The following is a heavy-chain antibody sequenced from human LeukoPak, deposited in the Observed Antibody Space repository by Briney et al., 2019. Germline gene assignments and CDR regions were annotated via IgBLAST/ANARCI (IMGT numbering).Heavy chain of an antibody. CDR3: AREAVDTAMVYQREYYFDY. D-gene: IGHD5-18*01. V-gene: IGHV3-66*01. CDR2: IYSGGST. Sequence: GGSLRLSCAASGFTVSSNYMSWGRQAPGKGLEWVSVIYSGGSTYYADSVKGRFTISRDNSKTTLYLQMNSLRAEDTAVYYCAREAVDTAMVYQREYYFDYWGQGTLVTVSS. J-gene: IGHJ4*02. CDR1: GFTVSSNY.